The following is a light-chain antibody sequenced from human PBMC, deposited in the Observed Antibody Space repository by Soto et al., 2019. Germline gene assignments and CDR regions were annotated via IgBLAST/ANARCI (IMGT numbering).Light chain of an antibody. CDR2: DTS. Sequence: QAVVTQEHSLTVSTGGTVTLTCGSSTGAVTSGHYPYWFKQKPAQAPRSLIFDTSNKHSWTPARFSGSLLGGKAALTLAGEQGEDEADYYCSLFYGVAVVFGGGTNLTVL. V-gene: IGLV7-46*01. CDR3: SLFYGVAVV. J-gene: IGLJ2*01. CDR1: TGAVTSGHY.